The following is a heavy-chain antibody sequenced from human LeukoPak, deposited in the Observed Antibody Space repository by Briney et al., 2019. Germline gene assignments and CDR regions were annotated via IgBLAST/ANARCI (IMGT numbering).Heavy chain of an antibody. CDR2: IYYSGGT. Sequence: PSETLSLTCTVSGGSISSSSYYWGWIRQPPGKGLEWIGSIYYSGGTYYTPSLKSRVTISVDTSKNQFSLKLSSVTAADTAVYYCARNSEVYSYGPHRDWGQGTLVTVSS. J-gene: IGHJ4*02. CDR3: ARNSEVYSYGPHRD. V-gene: IGHV4-39*01. D-gene: IGHD5-18*01. CDR1: GGSISSSSYY.